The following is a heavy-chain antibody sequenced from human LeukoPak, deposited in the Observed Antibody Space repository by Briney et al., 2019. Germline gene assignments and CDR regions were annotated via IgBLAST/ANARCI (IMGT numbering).Heavy chain of an antibody. V-gene: IGHV4-59*08. J-gene: IGHJ5*02. D-gene: IGHD5-18*01. CDR3: ARLEGGKRGYSYVDR. CDR2: IYYSGST. CDR1: GGSISSYY. Sequence: SETLSLTCTVSGGSISSYYWSWIRQPPGKGPEWIGYIYYSGSTNYNPSLKSRVTISVDTSKNQFSLKLSSVTAADTAVYYCARLEGGKRGYSYVDRWGQGTLVTVSS.